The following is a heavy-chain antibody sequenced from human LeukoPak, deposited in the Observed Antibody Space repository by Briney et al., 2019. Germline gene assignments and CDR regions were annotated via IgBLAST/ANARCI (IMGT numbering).Heavy chain of an antibody. J-gene: IGHJ6*02. D-gene: IGHD3-3*01. CDR1: GGSISSSSYY. V-gene: IGHV4-39*01. CDR2: IYYSGST. Sequence: KPSETLSLTCTVSGGSISSSSYYWGWLRQPPGKGLEWIVSIYYSGSTYYNPSRKSRVTISVDTSKNQFSLKLSSVTAADTAVYYCASRSPYYDFWSGFNYYYYGMDVWGQGTTVTVSS. CDR3: ASRSPYYDFWSGFNYYYYGMDV.